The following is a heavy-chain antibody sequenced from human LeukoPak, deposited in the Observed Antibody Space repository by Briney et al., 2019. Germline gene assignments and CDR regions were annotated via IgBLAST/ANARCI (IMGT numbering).Heavy chain of an antibody. D-gene: IGHD4-17*01. CDR1: GYTFTSYG. J-gene: IGHJ4*02. CDR3: AREPTTVNSGWGVFYPPDGEIKHGGFDY. Sequence: RRASVKVSCKASGYTFTSYGISWVRQAPGQGLEWMGWISAYNGNTNYAQKLQGRVTMTTDTSTSTAYMELRSLRSDDTAVYYCAREPTTVNSGWGVFYPPDGEIKHGGFDYWGQGTLVTVPS. CDR2: ISAYNGNT. V-gene: IGHV1-18*01.